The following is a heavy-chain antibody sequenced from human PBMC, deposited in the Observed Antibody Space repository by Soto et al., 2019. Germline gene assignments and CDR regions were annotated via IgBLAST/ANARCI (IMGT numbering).Heavy chain of an antibody. D-gene: IGHD3-16*01. CDR3: ARGHNLGGSTFDI. CDR1: GGSIFSLY. V-gene: IGHV4-59*11. Sequence: SETLSLTCTVSGGSIFSLYWGWIRQPPGKGLEYIGYIYYSGSTNYNPSLKSRVTISVDMSREQFSLKLTSVTAADTAVYYCARGHNLGGSTFDIWGQGTSVTASS. J-gene: IGHJ3*02. CDR2: IYYSGST.